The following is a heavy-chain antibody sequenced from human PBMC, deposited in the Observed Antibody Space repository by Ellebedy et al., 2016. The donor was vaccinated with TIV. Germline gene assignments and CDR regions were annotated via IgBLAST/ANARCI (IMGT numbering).Heavy chain of an antibody. CDR1: GGSISSSSYY. CDR3: AGRQDIVLMVYANRAFDY. V-gene: IGHV4-39*01. J-gene: IGHJ4*02. CDR2: IYYSGST. D-gene: IGHD2-8*01. Sequence: SETLSLXCTVSGGSISSSSYYWGWIRQPPGKGLEWIGSIYYSGSTYYNPSLKSRVTISVDTSKNQFSLKLSSVTAADTAVYYCAGRQDIVLMVYANRAFDYWGQGTLVTVSS.